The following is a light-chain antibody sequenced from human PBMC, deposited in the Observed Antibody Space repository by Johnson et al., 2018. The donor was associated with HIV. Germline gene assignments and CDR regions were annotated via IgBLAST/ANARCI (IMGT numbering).Light chain of an antibody. CDR2: DND. J-gene: IGLJ1*01. CDR1: SSNIGKNS. Sequence: QSVLTQPPSVSAAPGQKVTISCSGSSSNIGKNSVSWFQQLPGIAPKLLIYDNDKRPSGIPDRFSGSKSGTSATLGITGLQTGDEADYYCETWDSSLSGYYVFGTGTKVTVL. CDR3: ETWDSSLSGYYV. V-gene: IGLV1-51*01.